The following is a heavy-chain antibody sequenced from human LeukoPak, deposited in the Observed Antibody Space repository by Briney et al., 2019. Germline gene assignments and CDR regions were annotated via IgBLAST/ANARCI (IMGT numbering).Heavy chain of an antibody. V-gene: IGHV3-20*04. CDR1: GFTFDDYG. CDR3: ARRPRYCSSTSCYKGAFDI. Sequence: PGGSLRLSCAASGFTFDDYGMSWVRQAPGKGLEWVSGINWNGGSTGYADSVKGRFTISRDNTKNSLYLQMNSLRAEDTALYYCARRPRYCSSTSCYKGAFDICGQGTMVTVSS. D-gene: IGHD2-2*02. CDR2: INWNGGST. J-gene: IGHJ3*02.